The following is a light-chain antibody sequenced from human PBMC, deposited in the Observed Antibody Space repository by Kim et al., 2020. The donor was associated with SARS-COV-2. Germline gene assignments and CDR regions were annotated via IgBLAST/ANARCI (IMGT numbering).Light chain of an antibody. J-gene: IGLJ3*02. CDR1: NDNVGRQG. CDR2: RNN. Sequence: QAGLTQPPSVSKDLRQTATLTSTGNNDNVGRQGAAWLQQHQGHPPKVLSDRNNNRRSGISERFSASRSGNTASLIITGLQSEDEADYYCSAWDISLNAVVFGGGTQLTVL. V-gene: IGLV10-54*01. CDR3: SAWDISLNAVV.